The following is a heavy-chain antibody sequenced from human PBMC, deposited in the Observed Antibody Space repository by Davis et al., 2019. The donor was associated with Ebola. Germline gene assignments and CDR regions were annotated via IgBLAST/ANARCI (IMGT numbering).Heavy chain of an antibody. V-gene: IGHV3-23*01. CDR3: AKDRIAARLFDY. CDR1: GFTFTSYA. Sequence: PGGSLRLSCAASGFTFTSYAMSWVRQAPGKGLEWVSAISGSGGSTYYADSVKGRFTISRDNSKNTLYLQMNSLRAEDTAVYYCAKDRIAARLFDYWGQGTLVTVSS. J-gene: IGHJ4*02. D-gene: IGHD6-6*01. CDR2: ISGSGGST.